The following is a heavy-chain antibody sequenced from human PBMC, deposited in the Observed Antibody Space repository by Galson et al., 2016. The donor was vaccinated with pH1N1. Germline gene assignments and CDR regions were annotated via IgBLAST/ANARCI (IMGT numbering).Heavy chain of an antibody. CDR2: INPSGRS. V-gene: IGHV4-34*01. J-gene: IGHJ4*02. Sequence: SETLSLTCDVSGYLISSCCFWSWIRQPPGKGLEWIGEINPSGRSNYSPSLESRVTMSVNTSKNQISLKLSSVTAADTAVYYCARGRFGGGAYWGQGTLVTVS. CDR3: ARGRFGGGAY. D-gene: IGHD3-10*01. CDR1: GYLISSCCF.